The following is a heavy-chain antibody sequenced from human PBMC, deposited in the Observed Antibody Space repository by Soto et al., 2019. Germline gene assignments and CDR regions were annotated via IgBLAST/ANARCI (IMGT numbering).Heavy chain of an antibody. D-gene: IGHD3-3*01. V-gene: IGHV1-69*06. CDR1: GGTSTRYA. CDR2: IVPMFGTS. CDR3: NRGSEYDFWSGYL. Sequence: QARLVQSGAEVRKPGSSGKVSCKVTGGTSTRYAINWVRQAPGQGLEWMGGIVPMFGTSKYAQKFQGRVTITADTSTNIAYMELRSLRSEDTAVYYCNRGSEYDFWSGYLWGQGTLVSVSS. J-gene: IGHJ4*02.